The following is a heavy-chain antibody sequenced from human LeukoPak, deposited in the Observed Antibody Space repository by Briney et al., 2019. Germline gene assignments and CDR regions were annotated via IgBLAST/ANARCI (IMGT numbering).Heavy chain of an antibody. CDR3: ASFNGKEIAVAGSRYFDY. CDR2: ISSSSSYI. CDR1: GFTFSSYS. D-gene: IGHD6-19*01. V-gene: IGHV3-21*01. J-gene: IGHJ4*02. Sequence: GGSLRLSCAASGFTFSSYSMNWVRQAPGKGLEWVSSISSSSSYIYYADSVKGRFTISRDNAKNSLYLQMNSLRAEDTAVYYCASFNGKEIAVAGSRYFDYWGQGTLVTVSS.